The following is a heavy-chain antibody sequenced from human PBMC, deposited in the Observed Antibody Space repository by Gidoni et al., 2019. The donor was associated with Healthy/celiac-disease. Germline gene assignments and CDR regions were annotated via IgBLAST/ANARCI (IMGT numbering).Heavy chain of an antibody. V-gene: IGHV3-7*01. CDR1: GFTFSSYW. CDR3: ARDPLRITMTRSGYFQH. CDR2: IKQDGSEK. D-gene: IGHD3-22*01. Sequence: EVQLVESGGGLVQPGGSLRLSCAASGFTFSSYWMSWVRQAPGKGLEWVANIKQDGSEKYYVDSVKGRFTISRDNVKNSLYLQMNSLRAEDTAVYYCARDPLRITMTRSGYFQHWGQGTLVTVSS. J-gene: IGHJ1*01.